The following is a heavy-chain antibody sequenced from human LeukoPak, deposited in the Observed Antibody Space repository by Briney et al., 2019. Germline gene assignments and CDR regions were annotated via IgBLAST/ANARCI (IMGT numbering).Heavy chain of an antibody. V-gene: IGHV4-34*01. CDR2: INHRGGT. J-gene: IGHJ4*02. CDR1: GGSFSGYF. Sequence: PSETLSLTCAVYGGSFSGYFWNWIRQPPGKGLEWIGEINHRGGTNYNPTLKSRVTISVDTSKNQFSLKLSSVTAADTAVYYCARGPPWLRQFDYWGQGTLVTVSS. D-gene: IGHD5-12*01. CDR3: ARGPPWLRQFDY.